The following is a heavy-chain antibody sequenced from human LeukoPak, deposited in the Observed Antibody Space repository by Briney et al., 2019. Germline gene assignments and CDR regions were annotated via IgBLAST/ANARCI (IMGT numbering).Heavy chain of an antibody. CDR2: INSDGSTT. D-gene: IGHD1-1*01. CDR1: GFTFRSYW. V-gene: IGHV3-74*01. CDR3: ARIIRNDVDC. Sequence: GGSLRLSCVASGFTFRSYWMHWVRQAPGKGPVWVSRINSDGSTTDYADSVKGRFTTSRNNAKNTLYLQMNSLRVEDTAVYYCARIIRNDVDCWGRGTLVTVSS. J-gene: IGHJ4*02.